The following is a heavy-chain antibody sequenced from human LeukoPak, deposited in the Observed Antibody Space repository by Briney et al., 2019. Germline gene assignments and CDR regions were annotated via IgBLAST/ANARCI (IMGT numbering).Heavy chain of an antibody. CDR1: GFTFSSYA. J-gene: IGHJ4*02. D-gene: IGHD2/OR15-2a*01. V-gene: IGHV3-23*01. CDR3: ARTRLIATYFDY. CDR2: LSGSGGST. Sequence: HPGGSLRLSCAVSGFTFSSYAMSCVRQAPGKGLEWVSALSGSGGSTYYADSVKGRFTISRDNSKNTLYLQMNSLRAEDTAVYYYARTRLIATYFDYWGQGTLVTVSS.